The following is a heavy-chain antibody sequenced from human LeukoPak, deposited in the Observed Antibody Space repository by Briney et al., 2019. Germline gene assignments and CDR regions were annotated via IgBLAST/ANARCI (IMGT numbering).Heavy chain of an antibody. CDR1: GGSISNYY. V-gene: IGHV4-4*09. CDR3: ARLRRQSRDGYPVDYFWYFDL. D-gene: IGHD5-24*01. CDR2: ISSSGST. J-gene: IGHJ2*01. Sequence: SETLSLTCTVSGGSISNYYWNWIRQPPGKGLEWIGYISSSGSTNYNPSLKSRVTISVDTSKNQFSLKLSSVTAADTAVYYCARLRRQSRDGYPVDYFWYFDLWGRGTLVTVSS.